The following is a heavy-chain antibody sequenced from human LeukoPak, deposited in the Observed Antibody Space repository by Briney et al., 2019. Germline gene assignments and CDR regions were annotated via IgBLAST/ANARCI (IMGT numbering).Heavy chain of an antibody. V-gene: IGHV1-69*05. Sequence: GASVKVSCKASGGTFSSYAISWVRQAPGQGLEWMGGIIPIFGTANYAQKFQGRVTITTDESTSTAYMGLSSLRSEDTAVYYCARAGSYDSSGYYSLDYWGQGTLVTVSS. CDR2: IIPIFGTA. CDR3: ARAGSYDSSGYYSLDY. D-gene: IGHD3-22*01. CDR1: GGTFSSYA. J-gene: IGHJ4*02.